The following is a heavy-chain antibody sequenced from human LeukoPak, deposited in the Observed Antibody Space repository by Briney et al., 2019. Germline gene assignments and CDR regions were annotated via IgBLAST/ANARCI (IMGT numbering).Heavy chain of an antibody. Sequence: SETLSLTCTVSGGSISSSSYYWGWIRQPPGKGLERIGSIYYSGSTYYDPSLKSRVTISVDTSKNQFSLKLSSVTAADTAVYYCAGQILYYGSGSSPDWFDPWGQGTLVTVSS. J-gene: IGHJ5*02. V-gene: IGHV4-39*01. CDR1: GGSISSSSYY. CDR3: AGQILYYGSGSSPDWFDP. CDR2: IYYSGST. D-gene: IGHD3-10*01.